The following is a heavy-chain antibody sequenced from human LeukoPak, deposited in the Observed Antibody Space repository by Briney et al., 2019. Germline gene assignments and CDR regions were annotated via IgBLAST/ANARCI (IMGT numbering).Heavy chain of an antibody. V-gene: IGHV3-23*01. CDR3: ATEGFYF. CDR1: GAAFSKYG. Sequence: GGSLRLSCAASGAAFSKYGMKWVRQAAGAGLEYISGISRRGDITHYADSVKGRFTISRDNVKNTLYLQMNSLRAEDTALYYCATEGFYFWGPGTQVTVSS. J-gene: IGHJ4*02. CDR2: ISRRGDIT.